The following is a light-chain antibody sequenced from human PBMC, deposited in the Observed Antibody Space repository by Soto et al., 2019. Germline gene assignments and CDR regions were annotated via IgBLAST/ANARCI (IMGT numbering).Light chain of an antibody. CDR3: AAWDDTLNGHGV. V-gene: IGLV1-44*01. CDR1: SSNIGSNA. J-gene: IGLJ3*02. CDR2: SDN. Sequence: QSVLTQPPSASGTPGQRVTISCSGSSSNIGSNAVSWYQKLPGTAPKLLIYSDNPRPSWVPDRFSGSKSGASASLAISGLQSEDEADYYCAAWDDTLNGHGVFGGGTKLTVL.